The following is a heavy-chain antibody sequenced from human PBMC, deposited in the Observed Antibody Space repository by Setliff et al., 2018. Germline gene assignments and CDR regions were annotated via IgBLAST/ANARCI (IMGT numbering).Heavy chain of an antibody. V-gene: IGHV3-15*01. CDR1: GFTFSDAW. CDR2: IKSKADGGTA. CDR3: ARDPHFDS. Sequence: PGGSLRLSCAASGFTFSDAWMNWVRQAPGKGLEWVGRIKSKADGGTADFAAPVKGRFTISRDNAKNSLYLQMNSLRAEDTAVYYCARDPHFDSWGQGTLVTVSS. J-gene: IGHJ4*02.